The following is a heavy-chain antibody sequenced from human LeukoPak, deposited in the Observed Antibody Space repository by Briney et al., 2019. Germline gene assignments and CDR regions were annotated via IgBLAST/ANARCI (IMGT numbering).Heavy chain of an antibody. CDR1: GGSISSYY. CDR2: IYYSGST. V-gene: IGHV4-59*01. CDR3: ARGGYDDYREGDY. D-gene: IGHD4-17*01. J-gene: IGHJ4*02. Sequence: SETLSLTCTVSGGSISSYYWSWIRQPPGKGLEWIGYIYYSGSTNYNPSLKSRVTISVDTSKNQFSLKLSSVTAADTAVYYCARGGYDDYREGDYWGQGTLVTVSS.